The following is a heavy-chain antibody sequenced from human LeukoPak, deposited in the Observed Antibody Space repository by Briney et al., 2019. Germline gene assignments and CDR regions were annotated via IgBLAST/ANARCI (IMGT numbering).Heavy chain of an antibody. Sequence: SETLSLTCTVSGGSISSSSYYWSWIRQPPGKGLEWIGEINHSGSTNYNPSLKSRVTISVDTSKNQFSLKLSSVTAADTAVYYCARGRRNYYGSGRHWHAFDIWGQGTMVTVSS. D-gene: IGHD3-10*01. CDR2: INHSGST. V-gene: IGHV4-39*07. J-gene: IGHJ3*02. CDR1: GGSISSSSYY. CDR3: ARGRRNYYGSGRHWHAFDI.